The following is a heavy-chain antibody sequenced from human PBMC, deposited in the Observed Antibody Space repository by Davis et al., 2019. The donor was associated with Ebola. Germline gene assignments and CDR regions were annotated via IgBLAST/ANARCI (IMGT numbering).Heavy chain of an antibody. Sequence: AASVKVSCKASGGTFSSYAISWVRQAPGQGLEWMGGILPIFGTANYAQKFQGRVTITADESTSTAYMELSSLRSEDTAVYYCARSEPSNYYYYGMDVWGQGTTVTVSS. D-gene: IGHD4-11*01. CDR2: ILPIFGTA. V-gene: IGHV1-69*13. CDR3: ARSEPSNYYYYGMDV. J-gene: IGHJ6*02. CDR1: GGTFSSYA.